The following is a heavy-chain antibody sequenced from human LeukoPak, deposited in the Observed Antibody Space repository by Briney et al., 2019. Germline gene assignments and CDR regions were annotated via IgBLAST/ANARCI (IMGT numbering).Heavy chain of an antibody. V-gene: IGHV5-51*01. J-gene: IGHJ4*02. CDR3: ARHLGATVNTLYDFDY. CDR2: IYPGDSDT. D-gene: IGHD4-17*01. Sequence: GESLKISCKGSGYSFTSYWIGWVRQMPGKGLEWMGIIYPGDSDTRYSPSFQGQVTISADKSISTAYLQWSSLKASDTAMYYCARHLGATVNTLYDFDYWGQGTLVTVSS. CDR1: GYSFTSYW.